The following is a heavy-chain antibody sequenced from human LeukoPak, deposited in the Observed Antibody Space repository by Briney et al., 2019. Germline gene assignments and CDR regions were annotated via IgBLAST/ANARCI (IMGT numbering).Heavy chain of an antibody. J-gene: IGHJ4*02. Sequence: SVTVSCTASGGIFIIYAISWVRQAPGQGREWMGRIIPILGIANYAQKFQGRVTITANKSTSTAYMDLSSLRSEDTAVYYCARDLPPYYFDYWGQGTLVTVSS. CDR3: ARDLPPYYFDY. V-gene: IGHV1-69*04. CDR2: IIPILGIA. CDR1: GGIFIIYA.